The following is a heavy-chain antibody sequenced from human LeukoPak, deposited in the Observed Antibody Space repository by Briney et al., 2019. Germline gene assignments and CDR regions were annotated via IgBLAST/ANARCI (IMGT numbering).Heavy chain of an antibody. Sequence: SETLSLTCTVSGGSITSYYWSWIRQPAGKGLEWIGRIHTSGSTNYNSSLKSRVTMSVDMSKNQFSLKLSSVTAADTAVYYCARDQYYYASSGYYRFDYWGQGTLVTVSS. CDR3: ARDQYYYASSGYYRFDY. J-gene: IGHJ4*02. V-gene: IGHV4-4*07. D-gene: IGHD3-22*01. CDR1: GGSITSYY. CDR2: IHTSGST.